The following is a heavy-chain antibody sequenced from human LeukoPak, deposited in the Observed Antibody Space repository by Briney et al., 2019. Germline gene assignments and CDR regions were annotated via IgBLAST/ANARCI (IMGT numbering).Heavy chain of an antibody. V-gene: IGHV4-30-4*01. J-gene: IGHJ4*02. D-gene: IGHD3-22*01. CDR1: GGSISSGDYY. Sequence: SETLSLTWTVSGGSISSGDYYWSWIRQPPGKGLEWIGYIYYSGSTYYNPSLKSRVTISVDTSKNQFSLKLSSVTAADTAVYYCAREIRYYYDSSGFEWGQGTLVTVSS. CDR3: AREIRYYYDSSGFE. CDR2: IYYSGST.